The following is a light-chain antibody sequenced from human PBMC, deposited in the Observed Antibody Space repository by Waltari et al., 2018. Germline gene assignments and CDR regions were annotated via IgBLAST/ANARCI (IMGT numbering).Light chain of an antibody. CDR1: NSDVGGYNF. J-gene: IGLJ1*01. Sequence: QSALTQPASVSGSPGQSITISCTGSNSDVGGYNFVSWYQQHPGKAPNLMIYAVSNRPSGVSNRFSGSKSGNTASLTISGLQPEDAAYYYCNSYSTSSTFVFGTGTRVTVL. CDR3: NSYSTSSTFV. CDR2: AVS. V-gene: IGLV2-14*01.